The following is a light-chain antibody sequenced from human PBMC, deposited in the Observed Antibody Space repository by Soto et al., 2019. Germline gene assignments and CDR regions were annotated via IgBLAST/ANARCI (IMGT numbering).Light chain of an antibody. J-gene: IGLJ1*01. CDR1: SSDVGGFNY. CDR3: NSYTSISTYV. Sequence: QSVLTQPPSESGSPGQTITISCTGTSSDVGGFNYVSWYQQHPGTAPKLMIYDVTNRPSGVAYRFSGSKSGETASLTTSGLQAVDDADYYCNSYTSISTYVFGTGTKLTVL. CDR2: DVT. V-gene: IGLV2-14*03.